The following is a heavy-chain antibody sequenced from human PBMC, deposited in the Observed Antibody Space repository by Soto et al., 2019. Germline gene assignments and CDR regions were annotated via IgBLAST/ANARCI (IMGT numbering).Heavy chain of an antibody. Sequence: EVQLVESGGGLIQPGGSLRLSCAASGFTVSSNYMSWVRQAPGKGLEWVSVIYSGGSTYYADSVKGRFTISRDNSKNTLYLQMNSLRAEDTGVYYCAREQYCGSRRSYWYFDLWGRGTLVTVSS. D-gene: IGHD1-26*01. CDR3: AREQYCGSRRSYWYFDL. CDR2: IYSGGST. CDR1: GFTVSSNY. J-gene: IGHJ2*01. V-gene: IGHV3-53*01.